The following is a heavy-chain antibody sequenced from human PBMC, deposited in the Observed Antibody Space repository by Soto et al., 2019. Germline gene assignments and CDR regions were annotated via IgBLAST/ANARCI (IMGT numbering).Heavy chain of an antibody. CDR2: IYYNGGTK. CDR1: AFNFGSYG. J-gene: IGHJ2*01. V-gene: IGHV3-33*01. CDR3: SRGNWYFDL. Sequence: QVQLVESGGGVVQPGRSLRLSCVASAFNFGSYGMHWVRQAPGKGLEWVAVIYYNGGTKNYADSVKGRFTISRDNSNNTLYLQMNNLRAEDTAVYYCSRGNWYFDLWGRGTLVTVSS.